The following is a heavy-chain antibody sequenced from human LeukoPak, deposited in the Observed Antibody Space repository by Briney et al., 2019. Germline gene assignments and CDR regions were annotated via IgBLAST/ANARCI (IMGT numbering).Heavy chain of an antibody. V-gene: IGHV3-15*01. D-gene: IGHD2-21*01. CDR1: GFSFGNAW. J-gene: IGHJ4*02. CDR3: TTDPSRDVLFNFDY. Sequence: PGGSLRLSCVGSGFSFGNAWMTWVRQAPGKGLEWVGRIKSKTDGGTTDYAAPVKGRFTISREDSKNTLYLQMNSLKTEDTAVYYCTTDPSRDVLFNFDYWGQGTLVTVSS. CDR2: IKSKTDGGTT.